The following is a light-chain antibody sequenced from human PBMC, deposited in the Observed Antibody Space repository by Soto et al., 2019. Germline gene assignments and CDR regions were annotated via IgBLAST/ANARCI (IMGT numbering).Light chain of an antibody. J-gene: IGKJ4*01. V-gene: IGKV1-9*01. CDR1: QGISSY. Sequence: IQLTQSPSSLSASVGDRVTITGGASQGISSYLAWYQEKPGKAPKLLIYAASTLQSGVPSRFSGSGSGTDFTLTLRCLQPEDFVTYYCEQLNSYPLTFGGGTKVDI. CDR2: AAS. CDR3: EQLNSYPLT.